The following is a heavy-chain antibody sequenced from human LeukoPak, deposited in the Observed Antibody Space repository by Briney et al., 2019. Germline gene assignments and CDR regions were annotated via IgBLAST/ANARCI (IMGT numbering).Heavy chain of an antibody. CDR3: AKGSGSGWYGWFAP. J-gene: IGHJ5*02. V-gene: IGHV3-23*01. D-gene: IGHD6-19*01. CDR1: GFTFNNYA. CDR2: IDASGGAT. Sequence: GESLRLSCAASGFTFNNYAMYWVRQAPGKGLEWVSSIDASGGATYYADSVKGRFTISRDNSKNTFYQQMNSLRAEDTAVYSCAKGSGSGWYGWFAPWGQGTLVTVSS.